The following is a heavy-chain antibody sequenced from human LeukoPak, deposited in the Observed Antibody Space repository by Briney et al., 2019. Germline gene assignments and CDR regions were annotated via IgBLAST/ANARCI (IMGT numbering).Heavy chain of an antibody. V-gene: IGHV3-21*01. CDR1: GFTFSSYS. D-gene: IGHD3-16*01. Sequence: GGSLRLSCAASGFTFSSYSMNWVRQAPGKGLEWVSPISSSSSYIYYADSVKGRFTISRDNAKNSLYLQMNSLRAEDTAVYYCARSGFAWGGRDFDYWGQGTLVTVSS. CDR2: ISSSSSYI. J-gene: IGHJ4*02. CDR3: ARSGFAWGGRDFDY.